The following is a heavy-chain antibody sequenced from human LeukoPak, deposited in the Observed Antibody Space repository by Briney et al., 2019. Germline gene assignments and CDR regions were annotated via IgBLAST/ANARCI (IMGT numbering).Heavy chain of an antibody. Sequence: PGGSLRLSCAASGFTFSNYAMDWVRQAPGQGLKWVSAVGTDADTYYADSVRGRFTISRDNSKNTLYLQMDSLRAEDTAIYYCTRKTPGRAPFDYWGQGTLVTVSS. CDR3: TRKTPGRAPFDY. J-gene: IGHJ4*02. D-gene: IGHD2-15*01. CDR2: VGTDADT. V-gene: IGHV3-23*01. CDR1: GFTFSNYA.